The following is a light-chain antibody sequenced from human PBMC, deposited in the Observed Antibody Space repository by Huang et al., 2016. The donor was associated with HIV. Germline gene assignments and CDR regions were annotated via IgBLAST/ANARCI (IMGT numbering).Light chain of an antibody. J-gene: IGKJ4*01. CDR1: QNVGTS. CDR3: QHSDGLSPLT. V-gene: IGKV1-8*01. CDR2: DAS. Sequence: IRMTQSPSSLSASTGDRVTITCRASQNVGTSLAWYQQRPGRAPVVLIYDASTLQRGVPSRFSGSGSRTVFTLNIGCLQVEDAATYYCQHSDGLSPLTFGGGT.